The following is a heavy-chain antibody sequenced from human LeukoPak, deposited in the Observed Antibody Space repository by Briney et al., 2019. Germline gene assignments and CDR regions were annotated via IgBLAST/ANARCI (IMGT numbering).Heavy chain of an antibody. Sequence: PGGSLRLSCAASGFTFSSYGMHWVRQAPGKGLEWVAVISYDGSNKYYADSVKGRFTISRDNSKNTLYLQMNSLRAEDTAVYYCARDTAPLSSGWYETYYYYYGMDVWGQGTTVTVSS. CDR1: GFTFSSYG. D-gene: IGHD6-19*01. CDR3: ARDTAPLSSGWYETYYYYYGMDV. J-gene: IGHJ6*02. CDR2: ISYDGSNK. V-gene: IGHV3-30*19.